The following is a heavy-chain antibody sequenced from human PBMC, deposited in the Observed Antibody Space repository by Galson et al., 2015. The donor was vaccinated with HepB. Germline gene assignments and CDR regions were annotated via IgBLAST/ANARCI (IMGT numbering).Heavy chain of an antibody. D-gene: IGHD5-12*01. J-gene: IGHJ4*02. CDR3: AKDLEGYHDY. CDR1: GFTFSSYG. V-gene: IGHV3-30*18. CDR2: ISYDGSNK. Sequence: SLRLSCAASGFTFSSYGMHWVRQAPGKGLEWVAVISYDGSNKYYADSVKGRFTISRDNSKNTLYLQMNSLRAEDTAVYYCAKDLEGYHDYWGQGTLVTVSS.